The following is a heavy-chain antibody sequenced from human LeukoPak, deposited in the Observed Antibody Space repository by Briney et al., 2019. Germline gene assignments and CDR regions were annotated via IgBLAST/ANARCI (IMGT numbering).Heavy chain of an antibody. CDR1: GGSPSIYS. D-gene: IGHD2-15*01. CDR2: IYYTGST. V-gene: IGHV4-59*01. J-gene: IGHJ6*03. Sequence: PSETLSPTCTLSGGSPSIYSRSWIRHPPGEGLEWIGYIYYTGSTQNTPSPTSRVTRSVDASKNQFSLKLSSVTAADTAVYYCARGCGGSCHYYYYYMVVGGKGTTVTVSS. CDR3: ARGCGGSCHYYYYYMVV.